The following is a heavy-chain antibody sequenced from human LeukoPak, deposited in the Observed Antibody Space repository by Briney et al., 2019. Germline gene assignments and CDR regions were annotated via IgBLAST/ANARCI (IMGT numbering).Heavy chain of an antibody. Sequence: ASVKFSCKASGYTFTGYYMHWVRQAPGQGLEWMGWINPNSGGTNYAQKFQGRVTMTRDTSITTAYMELSRLRSDDTAVYYCARGGCSGGSCYYYYYMDVWGKGTTVTVSS. V-gene: IGHV1-2*02. CDR2: INPNSGGT. CDR1: GYTFTGYY. CDR3: ARGGCSGGSCYYYYYMDV. J-gene: IGHJ6*03. D-gene: IGHD2-15*01.